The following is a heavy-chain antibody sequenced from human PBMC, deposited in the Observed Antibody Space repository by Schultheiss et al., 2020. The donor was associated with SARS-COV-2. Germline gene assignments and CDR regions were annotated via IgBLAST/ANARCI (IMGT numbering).Heavy chain of an antibody. CDR2: IYYSGST. Sequence: SETLSLTCSVSGVSVSSGSFYWSWIRQPPGKGLEWIGSIYYSGSTYYNPSLKSRVTISVDTSKNQFSLKLSSVTAADTAVYYCARGVSPLHWSGYYRSYYYGMDVWGQGTTVTVSS. CDR3: ARGVSPLHWSGYYRSYYYGMDV. J-gene: IGHJ6*02. D-gene: IGHD3-3*01. V-gene: IGHV4-39*01. CDR1: GVSVSSGSFY.